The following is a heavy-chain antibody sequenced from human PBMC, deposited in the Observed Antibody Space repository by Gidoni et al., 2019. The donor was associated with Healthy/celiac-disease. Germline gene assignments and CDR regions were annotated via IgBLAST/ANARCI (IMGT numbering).Heavy chain of an antibody. CDR2: MSGSGGST. J-gene: IGHJ4*02. CDR3: AKEEGYSGSFDY. CDR1: GITFSSYA. D-gene: IGHD5-12*01. Sequence: EVQLLESGGGLVQPGGTLRLSCAASGITFSSYAMSWVRQAPGKGLEWVSAMSGSGGSTYYADSAKGRFTISRDNSKNLLYLQMTSLRAEDTAVYYCAKEEGYSGSFDYWGQGTLVTVSS. V-gene: IGHV3-23*01.